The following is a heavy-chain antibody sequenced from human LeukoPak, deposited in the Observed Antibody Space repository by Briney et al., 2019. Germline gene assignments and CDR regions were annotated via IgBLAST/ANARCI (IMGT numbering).Heavy chain of an antibody. CDR2: ISAYNGNT. J-gene: IGHJ4*02. CDR3: ARVYYDFWSGYYTDVYDY. Sequence: GASVKVSCKASGYTFTSYGISWVRQAPGQGLEWMGWISAYNGNTNYAQKLQGRVTMTTDTSTSTAYMELRSLRSDDTAVYYCARVYYDFWSGYYTDVYDYWGQGTLVTVSS. V-gene: IGHV1-18*01. D-gene: IGHD3-3*01. CDR1: GYTFTSYG.